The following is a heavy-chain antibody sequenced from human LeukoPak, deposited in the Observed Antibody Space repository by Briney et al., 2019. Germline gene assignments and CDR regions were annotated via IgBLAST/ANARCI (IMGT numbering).Heavy chain of an antibody. D-gene: IGHD3-22*01. CDR1: GYTFTTYY. J-gene: IGHJ4*02. V-gene: IGHV1-46*01. CDR2: INPSDGTT. Sequence: ASVKVSCKASGYTFTTYYMQWVRQAPGQGLEWMGIINPSDGTTFYAQKFQGRVIMTRDTSTSTFYMELRSLRSEDTAVYYCATAKWLRAYYFDYWGQGTLVTVSS. CDR3: ATAKWLRAYYFDY.